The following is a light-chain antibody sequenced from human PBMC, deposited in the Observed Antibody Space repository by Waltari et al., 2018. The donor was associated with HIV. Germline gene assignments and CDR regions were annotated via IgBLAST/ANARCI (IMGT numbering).Light chain of an antibody. CDR1: QSIDNY. CDR3: QQSYITPWT. Sequence: IKMTQSPSSLSASVGDRVTITCRASQSIDNYLNWYQQKPGKAPNLLIFAASSLQSGVPSRFRGSGSGTDFTLTISSLHPEDFATYSCQQSYITPWTYGQGTKVDI. CDR2: AAS. V-gene: IGKV1-39*01. J-gene: IGKJ1*01.